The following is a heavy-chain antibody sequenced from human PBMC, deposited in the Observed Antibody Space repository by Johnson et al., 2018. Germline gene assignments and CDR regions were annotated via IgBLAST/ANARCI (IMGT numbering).Heavy chain of an antibody. CDR1: GFTFDDYT. D-gene: IGHD2-15*01. CDR2: LNSDGSST. J-gene: IGHJ3*02. Sequence: VQLVESGGVVVQPGGSLRLSCAASGFTFDDYTMHWVRQSPGKGLVWVSRLNSDGSSTSYADSVKGRFTISRNNAKTTLYLQMSSVSAGDKAVYYCANEGDCSGGSCYSDAFDIWGQGTMVTVSS. CDR3: ANEGDCSGGSCYSDAFDI. V-gene: IGHV3-74*02.